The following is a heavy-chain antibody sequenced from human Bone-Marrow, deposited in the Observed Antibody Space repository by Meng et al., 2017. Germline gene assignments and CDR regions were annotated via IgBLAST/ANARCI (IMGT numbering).Heavy chain of an antibody. Sequence: QVQLQDSGPGLVKPSQTLSLTSTVSGGSISSGDYYWSWIRQPPGKGLEWIGYIYNSGSTYYNPSLKSRVTISVDTSKNQFSLKLRFVTAADTAVYYCAREGRSHQVGVSVYWGQGNLVTVSS. CDR2: IYNSGST. J-gene: IGHJ4*02. CDR3: AREGRSHQVGVSVY. CDR1: GGSISSGDYY. D-gene: IGHD2-21*01. V-gene: IGHV4-30-4*01.